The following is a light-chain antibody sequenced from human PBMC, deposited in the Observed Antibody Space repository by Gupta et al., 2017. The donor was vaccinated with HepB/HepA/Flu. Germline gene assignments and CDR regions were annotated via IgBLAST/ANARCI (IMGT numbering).Light chain of an antibody. V-gene: IGKV1-39*01. CDR3: QQSYSTLLFT. CDR2: AAS. CDR1: QSISSY. J-gene: IGKJ3*01. Sequence: DIQMTQSPSSLSASVGDRVTITCRASQSISSYLNWYQQKPGKAPKLLIYAASSLQSGVPSRFSGRGSGTDFTLTISSLQPEDFATYYCQQSYSTLLFTFGPGTKVDIK.